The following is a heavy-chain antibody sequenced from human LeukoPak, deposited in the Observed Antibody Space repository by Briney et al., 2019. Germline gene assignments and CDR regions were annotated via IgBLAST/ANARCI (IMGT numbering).Heavy chain of an antibody. CDR2: IYYSGST. J-gene: IGHJ5*02. CDR1: GGSISSGGYS. CDR3: ARGPGDWFDP. Sequence: PSQTLSLTCTVSGGSISSGGYSWSWIRQPPGKGLEWIGYIYYSGSTNYNPSLKSRVTISVDTSKNQFSLKLSSVTAADTAVYYCARGPGDWFDPWGQGTLVTVSS. V-gene: IGHV4-61*08.